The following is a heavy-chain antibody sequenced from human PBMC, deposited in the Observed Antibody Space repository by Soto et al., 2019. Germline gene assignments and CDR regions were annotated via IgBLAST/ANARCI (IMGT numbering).Heavy chain of an antibody. J-gene: IGHJ4*02. CDR2: ISGYNGNT. CDR3: ARGGGGFEDY. D-gene: IGHD3-16*01. CDR1: GYIFTNYG. Sequence: QIQLVQSGPEVKKPGASVKVSCKTAGYIFTNYGVSWVRQAPGQGLEWMGWISGYNGNTNYAQNFQDRVTMTTDTSTSTVYMELRSLTSDDTDVYYCARGGGGFEDYWGQGTLVGVSS. V-gene: IGHV1-18*01.